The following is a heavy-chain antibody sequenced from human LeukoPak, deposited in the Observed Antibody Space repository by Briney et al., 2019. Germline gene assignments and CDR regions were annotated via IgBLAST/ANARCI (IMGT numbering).Heavy chain of an antibody. D-gene: IGHD2-2*01. V-gene: IGHV4-4*02. J-gene: IGHJ3*02. CDR3: ATRWGTSCYCGAFDI. Sequence: GSLRLSCAASGFTFSSYGMHWVRQPPGKGLEWIGEISHSGSTNYNPSLKSRVTISVDKSKNQFSLNLSSVTAADTAVYYCATRWGTSCYCGAFDIWGQGTMVTVSS. CDR1: GFTFSSYG. CDR2: ISHSGST.